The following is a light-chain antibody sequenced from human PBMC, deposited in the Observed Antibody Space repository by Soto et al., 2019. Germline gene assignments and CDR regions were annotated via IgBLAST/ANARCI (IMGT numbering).Light chain of an antibody. CDR3: QQYNTYSWT. J-gene: IGKJ1*01. CDR1: QSISSW. Sequence: DIQMTQSPSTLSASVGDRVTITCRASQSISSWLAWYQQKPGKAPKVLIYKASNLESGVPSRFSGSGSGTEFTLTISSLQPDDFANYYCQQYNTYSWTFGQGTKVEIK. CDR2: KAS. V-gene: IGKV1-5*03.